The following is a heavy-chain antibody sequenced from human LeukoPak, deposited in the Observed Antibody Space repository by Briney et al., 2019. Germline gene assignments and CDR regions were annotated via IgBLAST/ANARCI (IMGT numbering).Heavy chain of an antibody. V-gene: IGHV3-21*05. CDR3: ARGERWLQFGY. CDR2: ISTSTSFI. CDR1: GFTFSTYS. D-gene: IGHD5-24*01. J-gene: IGHJ4*02. Sequence: PGGSLRLSCAASGFTFSTYSFNWVRQAPGKGLEWVSYISTSTSFIYYVDSVKGRFTISRDNAKNSLYLQMNSLRVEDTAVYYCARGERWLQFGYWGQGTLVTVSS.